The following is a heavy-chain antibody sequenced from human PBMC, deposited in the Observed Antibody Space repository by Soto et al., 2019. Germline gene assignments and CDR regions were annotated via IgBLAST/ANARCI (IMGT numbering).Heavy chain of an antibody. Sequence: GGSLRLSCAASGITFSSYAMHWVRQAPGKGLEWVAVISYDGSNKYYADSVKGRFTISRDNSKNTLYLQMNSLRAEDTAVYYCARYLLHYFDYWGQGTLVTVSS. CDR2: ISYDGSNK. CDR1: GITFSSYA. CDR3: ARYLLHYFDY. V-gene: IGHV3-30-3*01. D-gene: IGHD3-22*01. J-gene: IGHJ4*02.